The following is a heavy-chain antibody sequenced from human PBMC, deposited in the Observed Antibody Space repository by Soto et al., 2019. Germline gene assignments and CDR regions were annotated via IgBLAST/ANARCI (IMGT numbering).Heavy chain of an antibody. V-gene: IGHV3-15*07. Sequence: GGSLRLSCAASGFTFSNAWMNWVRQAPGKGLEWVGRIKSKTDGGTTDYAAPVKGRFTISRDDSKNTLYLQMNSLKTEDTAVYYCTTRSGSYAAYYYYYGMDVWGQGPTVTVSS. CDR1: GFTFSNAW. CDR2: IKSKTDGGTT. CDR3: TTRSGSYAAYYYYYGMDV. J-gene: IGHJ6*02. D-gene: IGHD1-26*01.